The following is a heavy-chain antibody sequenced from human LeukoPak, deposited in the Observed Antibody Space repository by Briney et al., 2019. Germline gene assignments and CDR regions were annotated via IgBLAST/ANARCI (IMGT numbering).Heavy chain of an antibody. J-gene: IGHJ3*01. D-gene: IGHD3-22*01. V-gene: IGHV3-15*01. CDR3: ARDLGNSGYEDAFAV. CDR1: GFTFSSYS. CDR2: IKSESDGGTT. Sequence: GGSLRLSCAASGFTFSSYSMNWVRQAPGKGLEWVGRIKSESDGGTTDYAAPVKGRFTISRDDSKNTLFLQMNSLQTEDTAVYYCARDLGNSGYEDAFAVWGQGTMVTVSS.